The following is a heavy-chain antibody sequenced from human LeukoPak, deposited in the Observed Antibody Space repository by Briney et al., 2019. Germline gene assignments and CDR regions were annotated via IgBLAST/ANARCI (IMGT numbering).Heavy chain of an antibody. CDR3: ARDLGYCTSTSCYSLYGMDV. CDR2: ISSSGSTI. V-gene: IGHV3-48*03. Sequence: GGSLRLSCAASGFTFSSYEMNWVRQAPGKGLEWVSYISSSGSTIYYADSVKGRFTLSRDNAKNSLYLQMNSLRAEDTAVYYCARDLGYCTSTSCYSLYGMDVWGKGTTVTVSS. CDR1: GFTFSSYE. D-gene: IGHD2-2*02. J-gene: IGHJ6*04.